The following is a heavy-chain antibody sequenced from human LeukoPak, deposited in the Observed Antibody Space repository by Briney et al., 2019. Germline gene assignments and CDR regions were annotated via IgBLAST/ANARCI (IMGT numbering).Heavy chain of an antibody. CDR3: ARAGGVYHGMDV. D-gene: IGHD3-16*01. Sequence: GGSLRLSCAASGFTASSNYMSWVRQAPGKGLEWVSVIYSGGSTYYADSVKGRFTISRDNSKNTLYLQMNSLRAEDTAVYYCARAGGVYHGMDVWGKGTTVTVSS. V-gene: IGHV3-53*01. CDR1: GFTASSNY. J-gene: IGHJ6*04. CDR2: IYSGGST.